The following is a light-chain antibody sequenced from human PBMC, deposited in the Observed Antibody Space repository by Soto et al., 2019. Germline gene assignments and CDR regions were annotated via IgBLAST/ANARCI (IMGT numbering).Light chain of an antibody. V-gene: IGKV3-11*01. Sequence: EIVLTQSPATLSLSPGERATLSCRASQSVSTYLAWYQQKLGQAPRLLIYDASSRATGIPARFSGSGSGTDFALTISSLEPEDFAVYYCQQRSNWPRYNFGQGTKLEIK. J-gene: IGKJ2*01. CDR3: QQRSNWPRYN. CDR1: QSVSTY. CDR2: DAS.